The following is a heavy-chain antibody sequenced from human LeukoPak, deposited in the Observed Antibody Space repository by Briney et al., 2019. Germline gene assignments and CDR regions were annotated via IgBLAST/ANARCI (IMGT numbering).Heavy chain of an antibody. CDR1: GFTFSSYG. CDR2: IRYDGSNK. D-gene: IGHD5-12*01. V-gene: IGHV3-30*02. CDR3: AKGGYVSLQGHNWFDP. J-gene: IGHJ5*02. Sequence: GGSLRLSCAASGFTFSSYGMHWVRQAPGKGPEWVEFIRYDGSNKYYADSVKGRFTISRDNSKNTLYLQMNSLRAEDTAVYYCAKGGYVSLQGHNWFDPLGQGTLVTVSS.